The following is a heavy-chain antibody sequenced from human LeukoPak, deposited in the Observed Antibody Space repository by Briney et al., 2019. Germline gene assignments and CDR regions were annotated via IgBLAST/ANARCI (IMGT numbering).Heavy chain of an antibody. CDR2: ISKSSSTI. CDR3: ARDHDYSFDY. D-gene: IGHD3-16*01. J-gene: IGHJ4*02. Sequence: HPGGSLRLSCAASGLTFSSYSMNWVRQAPGKGLEWLSYISKSSSTIYYADSVKGRFTISRDSAKNSLYLQMNSLRAEDTAVYYCARDHDYSFDYWGQGTLVTVSS. CDR1: GLTFSSYS. V-gene: IGHV3-48*01.